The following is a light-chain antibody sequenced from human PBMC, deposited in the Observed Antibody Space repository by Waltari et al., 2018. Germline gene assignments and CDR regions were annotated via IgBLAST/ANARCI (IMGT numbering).Light chain of an antibody. CDR1: QTVARNY. CDR3: QQYATSPLT. Sequence: ELVLTQYPGTLSLSPGERATLSCGASQTVARNYLAWYQQKPGQAPRLLIHSASSRAPGIPDRFSGSGSGTDFTLTISRLEPEDFAVYHCQQYATSPLTFGGGTKVEIK. J-gene: IGKJ4*01. V-gene: IGKV3-20*01. CDR2: SAS.